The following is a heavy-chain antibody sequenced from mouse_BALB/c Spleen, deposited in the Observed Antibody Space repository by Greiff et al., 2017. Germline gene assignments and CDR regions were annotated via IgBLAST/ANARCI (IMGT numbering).Heavy chain of an antibody. CDR2: IWAGGST. V-gene: IGHV2-9*02. CDR1: GFSLTSYG. D-gene: IGHD1-1*01. J-gene: IGHJ3*01. Sequence: VKLMESGPGLVAPSQSLSITCTVSGFSLTSYGVHWVRQPPGKGLEWLGVIWAGGSTNYNSALMSRLSISKDNSKSQVFLKMNSLQTDDTAMYYCARPSNYYGSSPFAYWGQGTLVTVSA. CDR3: ARPSNYYGSSPFAY.